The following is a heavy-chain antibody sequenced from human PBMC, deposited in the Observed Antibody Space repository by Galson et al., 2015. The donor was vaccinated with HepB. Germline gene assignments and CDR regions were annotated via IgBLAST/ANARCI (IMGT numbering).Heavy chain of an antibody. CDR1: GFTFSSYA. V-gene: IGHV3-30-3*01. Sequence: SLRLSCAASGFTFSSYAMHWVRQAPGKGLEWVAVISYDGSNKYYADSVKGRFTISRDNSKNTLYLQMNSLRAEDTAVYYCARDQIPYSSGWLGYWGQGTLVTVSS. J-gene: IGHJ4*02. D-gene: IGHD6-19*01. CDR2: ISYDGSNK. CDR3: ARDQIPYSSGWLGY.